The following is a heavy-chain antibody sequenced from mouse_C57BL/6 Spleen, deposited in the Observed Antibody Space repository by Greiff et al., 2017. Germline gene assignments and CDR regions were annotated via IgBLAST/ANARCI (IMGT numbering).Heavy chain of an antibody. D-gene: IGHD1-1*01. CDR3: TACYGNSSYYAMDY. J-gene: IGHJ4*01. V-gene: IGHV14-1*01. CDR2: IDPEGGGT. CDR1: GFNIKDYY. Sequence: VQLKQSGAELVRPGASVKLSCTASGFNIKDYYMHWVKQRPEQGLEWIGRIDPEGGGTEYATKFQGKATMTADTSSNTAYLQLSSLTSEDTAVYYCTACYGNSSYYAMDYWGQGTSVTVSS.